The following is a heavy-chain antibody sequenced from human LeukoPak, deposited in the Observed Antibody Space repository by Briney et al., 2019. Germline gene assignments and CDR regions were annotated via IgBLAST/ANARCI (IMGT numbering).Heavy chain of an antibody. D-gene: IGHD5-24*01. CDR2: IYYSGST. Sequence: SETLSLTCTVSGGSISSSSYYWGWIRQPPGKGLEWIGSIYYSGSTYYNPSLKSRVTISVDTSKNQFSLKLSSVTAADTAVYYCARERRLQSRDYWGQGTLVTVSS. CDR1: GGSISSSSYY. J-gene: IGHJ4*02. V-gene: IGHV4-39*07. CDR3: ARERRLQSRDY.